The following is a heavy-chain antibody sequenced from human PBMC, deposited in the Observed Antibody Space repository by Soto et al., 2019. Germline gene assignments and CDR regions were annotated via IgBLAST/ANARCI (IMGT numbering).Heavy chain of an antibody. Sequence: GASVKVSCKASGYTFTGYYMHWVRQAPGQGLEWMGWINPNSGGTNYAQKFQGWVTMTRDTSISTAYMELSRLRSDDTAVYHCARAEAVAGLPYGMDVWGQGTTVTVSS. CDR2: INPNSGGT. V-gene: IGHV1-2*04. J-gene: IGHJ6*02. CDR1: GYTFTGYY. CDR3: ARAEAVAGLPYGMDV. D-gene: IGHD6-19*01.